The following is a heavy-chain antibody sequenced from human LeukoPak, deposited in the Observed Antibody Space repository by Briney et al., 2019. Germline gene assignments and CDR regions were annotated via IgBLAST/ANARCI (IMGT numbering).Heavy chain of an antibody. D-gene: IGHD3-10*01. Sequence: GASVKVSCKASGYTFTGYYMHWVRQAPGQGLEWMGWINPNSGGTNYAQKFQGRVTMTRDTSISTAYMELSSLRSEDTAVYYCARVWFGELFPEVDYWGQGTLVTVSS. CDR1: GYTFTGYY. J-gene: IGHJ4*02. CDR3: ARVWFGELFPEVDY. CDR2: INPNSGGT. V-gene: IGHV1-2*02.